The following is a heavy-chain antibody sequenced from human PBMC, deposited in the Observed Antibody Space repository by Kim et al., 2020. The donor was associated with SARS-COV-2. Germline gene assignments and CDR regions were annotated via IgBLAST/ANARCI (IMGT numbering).Heavy chain of an antibody. CDR3: ARCEMGDILTGYYSLDY. J-gene: IGHJ4*02. Sequence: VKGRFTISRDNAKNSLYLQMNSLRDEDTAVYYCARCEMGDILTGYYSLDYWGQGTLVTVSS. V-gene: IGHV3-48*02. D-gene: IGHD3-9*01.